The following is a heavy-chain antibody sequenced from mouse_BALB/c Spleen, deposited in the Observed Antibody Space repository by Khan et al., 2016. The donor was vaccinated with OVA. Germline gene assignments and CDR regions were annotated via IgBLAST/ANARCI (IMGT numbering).Heavy chain of an antibody. V-gene: IGHV1S136*01. CDR2: INPYNAGT. CDR1: GYTFTNYV. J-gene: IGHJ3*01. D-gene: IGHD4-1*01. Sequence: VQLQQSGPELVEPGASVKMSCKASGYTFTNYVMHWVKQKPGQGLEWIGYINPYNAGTRYNEKFKGQATLTSDISSTTAYMELSSLTSEDSAVDYCAREASSWDFSFPYWGQGTLVTVSA. CDR3: AREASSWDFSFPY.